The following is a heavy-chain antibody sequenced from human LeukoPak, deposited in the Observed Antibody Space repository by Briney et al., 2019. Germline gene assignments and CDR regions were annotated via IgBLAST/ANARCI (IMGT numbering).Heavy chain of an antibody. CDR2: ISYDGSNK. Sequence: PGGSLRLSCAASGFTFSSYGMHWVRQAPGKGLEWVAVISYDGSNKYYADSVKGRFTISRDNSKNTLYLQMNSLRAEDTAVYYCAKDPFPEAMTYGWFDPWGQGTLVTVSS. D-gene: IGHD2-2*01. CDR3: AKDPFPEAMTYGWFDP. CDR1: GFTFSSYG. V-gene: IGHV3-30*18. J-gene: IGHJ5*02.